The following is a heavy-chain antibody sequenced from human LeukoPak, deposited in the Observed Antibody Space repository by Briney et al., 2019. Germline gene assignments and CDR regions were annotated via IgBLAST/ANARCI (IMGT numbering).Heavy chain of an antibody. Sequence: PGGSLRLSCAASGFTFSSYAMSWVRQAPGKGLEWVSTISDSGGSTYYADSVKGRFTISRDNSKNTLYLQMNSLRAEDTAVYYCARAARTRNDAFDIWGQGTMVTVSS. CDR1: GFTFSSYA. V-gene: IGHV3-23*01. J-gene: IGHJ3*02. CDR2: ISDSGGST. D-gene: IGHD2-2*01. CDR3: ARAARTRNDAFDI.